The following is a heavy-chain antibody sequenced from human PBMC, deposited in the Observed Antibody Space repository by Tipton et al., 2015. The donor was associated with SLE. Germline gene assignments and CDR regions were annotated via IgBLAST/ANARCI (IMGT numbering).Heavy chain of an antibody. V-gene: IGHV4-39*07. Sequence: TLSLTCTVSGGSISSSNYYWGWIRQPPGRGLEWIGSIYYSGSTYYNPSLKSRVTISVDRSKNQFSLKLSSVTAADTAVYYCAGGNDAFDIWGQGTMVTVSS. CDR3: AGGNDAFDI. J-gene: IGHJ3*02. CDR2: IYYSGST. D-gene: IGHD3-10*01. CDR1: GGSISSSNYY.